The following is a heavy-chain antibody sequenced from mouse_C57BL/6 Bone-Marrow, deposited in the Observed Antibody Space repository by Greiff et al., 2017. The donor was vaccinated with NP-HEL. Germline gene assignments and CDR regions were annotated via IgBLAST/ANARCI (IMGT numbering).Heavy chain of an antibody. J-gene: IGHJ1*03. CDR3: ARPGYGSSLNWYFDV. CDR1: GYAFSSYW. Sequence: QVQLQQSGAELVKPGASVKISCKASGYAFSSYWMNWVKQRPGKGLEWIGQIYPGDGDTNYNGKFKGKATLTADKSSSTAYMQLSSLTSEDSAVYVGARPGYGSSLNWYFDVWGTGTTVTVSS. D-gene: IGHD1-1*01. CDR2: IYPGDGDT. V-gene: IGHV1-80*01.